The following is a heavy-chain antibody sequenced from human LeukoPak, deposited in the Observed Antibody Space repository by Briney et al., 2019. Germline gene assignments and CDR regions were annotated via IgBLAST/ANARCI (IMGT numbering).Heavy chain of an antibody. CDR2: ISWNSGSI. CDR1: GFTFDDYA. CDR3: AKDYGDYQLEYFQH. D-gene: IGHD4-17*01. Sequence: GGSLRLSCAASGFTFDDYAMHWVRQAPGKGLEWVSGISWNSGSIGYADSVKGRFTISRDNAKNSLYLQMNSLRAEDTALYYCAKDYGDYQLEYFQHWDQGTLVTVSS. J-gene: IGHJ1*01. V-gene: IGHV3-9*01.